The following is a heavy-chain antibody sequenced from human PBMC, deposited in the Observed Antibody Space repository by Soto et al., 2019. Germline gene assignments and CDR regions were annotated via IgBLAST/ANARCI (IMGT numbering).Heavy chain of an antibody. D-gene: IGHD3-3*01. J-gene: IGHJ4*02. CDR3: ARVYGLVKHGDFWSGYYDY. V-gene: IGHV1-46*01. CDR1: GYTFTNNY. CDR2: INPGGGST. Sequence: QVQLVQSGAEVKKPGASVKISCKASGYTFTNNYINWVRQAPGQGLEWVGLINPGGGSTTYAQNFRGRVTMTRVTSTSTVYMEVSSLSSEDTAVYYCARVYGLVKHGDFWSGYYDYWGQGTLVTVSS.